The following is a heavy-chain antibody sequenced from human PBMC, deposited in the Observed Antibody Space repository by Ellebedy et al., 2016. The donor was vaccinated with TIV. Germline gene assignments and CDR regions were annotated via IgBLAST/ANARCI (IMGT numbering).Heavy chain of an antibody. CDR2: ISGSGGST. CDR3: AKGGYFDWLLSSSDAFDI. D-gene: IGHD3-9*01. V-gene: IGHV3-23*01. Sequence: GGSLRLXCAASGFTFSSYAMSWVRQAPGKGLEWVSAISGSGGSTYYADSVKGRFTISRDNSKNTLYLQMNSLRAEDTAVYYCAKGGYFDWLLSSSDAFDIWGQGTMVTVSS. J-gene: IGHJ3*02. CDR1: GFTFSSYA.